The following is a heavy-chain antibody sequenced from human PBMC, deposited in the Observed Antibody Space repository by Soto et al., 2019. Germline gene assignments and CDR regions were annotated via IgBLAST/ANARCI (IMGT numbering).Heavy chain of an antibody. CDR1: GYTFTSYA. D-gene: IGHD3-3*01. CDR3: ARGHLGLRFLEWLRDDAFDI. Sequence: GASVKVSCKASGYTFTSYAMHWVRQAPGQRLEWMGWINAGNGNTKYSQKFQGRVTITRDTSASTAYMELSSLRSEDTAVYYCARGHLGLRFLEWLRDDAFDIWGQGTMVTVSS. CDR2: INAGNGNT. V-gene: IGHV1-3*01. J-gene: IGHJ3*02.